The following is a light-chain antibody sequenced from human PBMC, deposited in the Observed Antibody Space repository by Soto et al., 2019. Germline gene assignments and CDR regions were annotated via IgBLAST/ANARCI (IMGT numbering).Light chain of an antibody. V-gene: IGLV1-40*01. CDR2: GDN. CDR1: SSNIGHNS. CDR3: QSYDSSLSASVV. Sequence: QSVLTQPASASGTPGQRSTISCSGSSSNIGHNSVNWYQLLPGTAPKLLIYGDNNRPSGVPDRFSVSKSGTSASLAITGLQAEDEADYYCQSYDSSLSASVVFGGGTKLTVL. J-gene: IGLJ2*01.